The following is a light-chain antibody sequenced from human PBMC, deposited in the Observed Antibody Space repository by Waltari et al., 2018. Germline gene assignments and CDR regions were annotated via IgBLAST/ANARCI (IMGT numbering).Light chain of an antibody. CDR2: GAS. Sequence: IVMTQSPATLSVSPGRRATLSCRASESVGNNFAWYQQKPGQAPRLLIYGASSRATGIPARFSASGSRTEFVRTISSLQAADVAVYYCQQCYSTPYTFGQGTKLEIK. J-gene: IGKJ2*01. V-gene: IGKV3-15*01. CDR1: ESVGNN. CDR3: QQCYSTPYT.